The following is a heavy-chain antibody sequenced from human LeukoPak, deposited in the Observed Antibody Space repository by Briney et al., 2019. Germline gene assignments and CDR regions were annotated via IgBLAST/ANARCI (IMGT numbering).Heavy chain of an antibody. Sequence: SETLSLTCAVYGGSFSGYYWSWIRQPPGEGLEWIGEINHSGSTNYNPSLKSRVTISVDTSKNQFSLKLSSVTAADTAVYYCARTYYDSWSGYSGGYYFDYWGQGTLVTVSS. J-gene: IGHJ4*02. V-gene: IGHV4-34*01. CDR1: GGSFSGYY. D-gene: IGHD3-3*01. CDR2: INHSGST. CDR3: ARTYYDSWSGYSGGYYFDY.